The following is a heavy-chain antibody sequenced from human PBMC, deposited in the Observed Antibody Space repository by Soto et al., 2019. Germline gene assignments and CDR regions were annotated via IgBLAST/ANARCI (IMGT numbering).Heavy chain of an antibody. Sequence: SSETLSLTCIVSGGSITRYFWSWIRQSPGKGLEWIIHIYSSGTINYNPSLKSRVTISRDTSKKQFSLKLRSVTAADTALYYCATDYGDYVGAFDIWGKGTMVTVSS. V-gene: IGHV4-59*01. CDR3: ATDYGDYVGAFDI. CDR2: IYSSGTI. CDR1: GGSITRYF. D-gene: IGHD4-17*01. J-gene: IGHJ3*02.